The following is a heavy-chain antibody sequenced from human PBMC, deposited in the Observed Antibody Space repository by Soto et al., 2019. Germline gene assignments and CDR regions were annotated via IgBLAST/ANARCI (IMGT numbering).Heavy chain of an antibody. J-gene: IGHJ3*02. V-gene: IGHV3-23*01. CDR2: ISGSGGST. D-gene: IGHD2-2*01. CDR3: AKSGSLVVPAAMFAFDI. Sequence: EVQLLESGGGLVQPGGSLRLSCAASGFTFSSYAMSWVRQAPGKGLEWVSAISGSGGSTYYADSVKGRCTISRDNSKNTLYLQMNSLRAEDTAVYYCAKSGSLVVPAAMFAFDIWGQGTMVTVSS. CDR1: GFTFSSYA.